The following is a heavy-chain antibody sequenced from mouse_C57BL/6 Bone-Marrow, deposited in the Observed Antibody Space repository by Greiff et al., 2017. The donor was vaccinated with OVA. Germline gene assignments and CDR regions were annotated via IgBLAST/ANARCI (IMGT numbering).Heavy chain of an antibody. V-gene: IGHV7-3*01. CDR2: IRNKANGYTT. CDR1: GFTFTDYY. D-gene: IGHD2-3*01. Sequence: EVMLVESGGGLVQPGGSLSLSCAASGFTFTDYYMSWVRQPPGKALEWLGFIRNKANGYTTEYSASVKGRFTISRDNSQSILYLQMNALRAEDSATYYCASPIYDGYLLAYWGQGTLVTVSA. J-gene: IGHJ3*01. CDR3: ASPIYDGYLLAY.